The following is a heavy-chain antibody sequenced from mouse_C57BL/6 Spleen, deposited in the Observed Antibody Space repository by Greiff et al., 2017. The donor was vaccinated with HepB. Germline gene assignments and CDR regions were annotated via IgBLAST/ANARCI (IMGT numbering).Heavy chain of an antibody. CDR1: GFTFSNYW. CDR3: TTDGYYGYYYAMDY. D-gene: IGHD2-3*01. CDR2: IRLKSDNYAT. J-gene: IGHJ4*01. V-gene: IGHV6-3*01. Sequence: EVMLVESGGGLVQPGGSMKLSCVASGFTFSNYWMNWVRQSPERGLEWVAQIRLKSDNYATHYAESVKGRFTISRDDSKSSFYLQMNNLRAEDTGIYYCTTDGYYGYYYAMDYWGQGTSVTVSS.